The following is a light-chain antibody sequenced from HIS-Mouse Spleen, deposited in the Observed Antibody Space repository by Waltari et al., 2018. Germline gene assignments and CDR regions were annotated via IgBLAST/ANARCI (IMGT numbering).Light chain of an antibody. CDR3: YSTDSSGNHRV. V-gene: IGLV3-10*01. CDR1: ALPNTS. J-gene: IGLJ2*01. Sequence: SYELTQPPSVSVSPGQTARITCSGDALPNTSAYWYQQKSGQAPVLVIYEDSKRPSGIPERFSGSSSGTMATLTISGAQVEDEADYYCYSTDSSGNHRVFGGGTKLTVL. CDR2: EDS.